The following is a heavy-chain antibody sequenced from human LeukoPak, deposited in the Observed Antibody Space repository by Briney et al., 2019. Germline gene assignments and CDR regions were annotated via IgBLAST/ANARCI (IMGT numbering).Heavy chain of an antibody. J-gene: IGHJ3*02. CDR1: GFTVSSNY. CDR2: IYSGGST. D-gene: IGHD3-16*01. V-gene: IGHV3-53*01. CDR3: ARDQGWGSPRGVAFDI. Sequence: GGSLRLSCAASGFTVSSNYMSWVRQAPGKGLEWVSVIYSGGSTYYADSVKGRFTISRDNSKNTLYLQMNSLRAEDTAVYYCARDQGWGSPRGVAFDIWGQGTMVTVSP.